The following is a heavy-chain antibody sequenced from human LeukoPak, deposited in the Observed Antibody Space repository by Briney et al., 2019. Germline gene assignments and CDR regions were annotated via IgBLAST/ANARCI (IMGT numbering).Heavy chain of an antibody. CDR3: ARSGLRYFDWLDPNWFDL. V-gene: IGHV1-69*13. CDR1: GGTFSSYA. J-gene: IGHJ5*02. D-gene: IGHD3-9*01. Sequence: GASVKVSCKASGGTFSSYAISWVRQAPGQGLEWMGGIIPIFGTANYAQKFQGRVTITADESTSTAYMELSSLRSEDTAVYYCARSGLRYFDWLDPNWFDLWGQGTLVTVSS. CDR2: IIPIFGTA.